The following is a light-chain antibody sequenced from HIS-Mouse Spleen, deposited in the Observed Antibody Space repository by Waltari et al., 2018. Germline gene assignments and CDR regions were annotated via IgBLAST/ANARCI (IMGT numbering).Light chain of an antibody. CDR2: EVS. CDR1: SSGVGGYNY. J-gene: IGLJ1*01. Sequence: QSALTQPASVSGSPGQSITISCTGTSSGVGGYNYVSCYQQNPGKAPKFLICEVSNRAAGISNRFSGSKSGNTASLTISVLQAEDEAEYYCSSYTSSSTFFGTGTKVTVL. V-gene: IGLV2-14*01. CDR3: SSYTSSSTF.